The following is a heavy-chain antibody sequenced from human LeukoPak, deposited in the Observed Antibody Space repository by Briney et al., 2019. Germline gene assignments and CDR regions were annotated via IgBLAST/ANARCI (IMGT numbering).Heavy chain of an antibody. CDR1: GGSISSYY. CDR2: IYYSGST. D-gene: IGHD6-19*01. J-gene: IGHJ4*02. CDR3: ARHDSSGWYGGGPYFDY. Sequence: SETLSLTCTVSGGSISSYYWSWIRQPPGKGLEWIGYIYYSGSTNYNPSLKSRVTISVDTSKNQFSLKLSSLTAADTAVYYCARHDSSGWYGGGPYFDYWGQGTLVTVSS. V-gene: IGHV4-59*08.